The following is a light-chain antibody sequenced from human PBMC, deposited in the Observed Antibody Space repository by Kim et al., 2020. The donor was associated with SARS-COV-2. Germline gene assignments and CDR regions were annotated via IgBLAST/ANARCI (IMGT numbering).Light chain of an antibody. CDR2: QDT. Sequence: SYELTQPPSVSVSPGQTATIPCSGDRLGNKYACWYQQKPGQSPVLVLYQDTKRPSGIPERFSGSNSGNTATLTISGTQAMDEADYYCQAWDTTTVVFGGGTKVTVL. V-gene: IGLV3-1*01. CDR3: QAWDTTTVV. J-gene: IGLJ2*01. CDR1: RLGNKY.